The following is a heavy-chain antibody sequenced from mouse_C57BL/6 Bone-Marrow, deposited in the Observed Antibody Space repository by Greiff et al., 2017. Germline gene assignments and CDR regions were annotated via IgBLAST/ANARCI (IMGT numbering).Heavy chain of an antibody. CDR1: GYTFTSYG. D-gene: IGHD1-1*01. CDR2: IYPRSGNT. V-gene: IGHV1-81*01. CDR3: ASPLYGSSPAWFAY. J-gene: IGHJ3*01. Sequence: QVQLQQSGAELARPGASVKLSCKASGYTFTSYGISWVKQRTGQGLEWIGEIYPRSGNTYYNEKFKGKATLTADKSSSTAYMELRSLTSEYSAVYFCASPLYGSSPAWFAYWGQGTLVTVSA.